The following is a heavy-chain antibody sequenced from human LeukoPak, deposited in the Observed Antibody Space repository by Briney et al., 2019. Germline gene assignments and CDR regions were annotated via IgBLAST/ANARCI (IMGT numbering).Heavy chain of an antibody. CDR2: ISSDGGST. J-gene: IGHJ2*01. V-gene: IGHV3-64*01. D-gene: IGHD1-26*01. Sequence: GGSLRLSCAASGIIFSNYAMHWVRQGPGKGLECISTISSDGGSTYYANSVKGRFTISRDNSKNTLYLQMGSLRSEDMAVYYCARGRQGAKTRYFDLWGRGTRVTVSS. CDR3: ARGRQGAKTRYFDL. CDR1: GIIFSNYA.